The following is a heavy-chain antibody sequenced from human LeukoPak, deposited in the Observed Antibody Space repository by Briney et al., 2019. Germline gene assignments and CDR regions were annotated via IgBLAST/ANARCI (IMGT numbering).Heavy chain of an antibody. CDR1: GYTFTSYG. Sequence: ASVKVSCKASGYTFTSYGITWVRQAPGQGLEWMGWISGYNGNTNYAQKLQGRVTMTTDTSTSTAYMELRSLRSDDTAVYYCARDYVHYYYMDVWGKGTTVTVSS. V-gene: IGHV1-18*01. J-gene: IGHJ6*03. D-gene: IGHD3-16*01. CDR2: ISGYNGNT. CDR3: ARDYVHYYYMDV.